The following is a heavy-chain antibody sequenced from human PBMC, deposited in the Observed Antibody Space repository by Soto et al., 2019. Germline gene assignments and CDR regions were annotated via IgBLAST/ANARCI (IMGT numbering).Heavy chain of an antibody. D-gene: IGHD4-17*01. CDR2: IYSGGST. Sequence: GSLRLSCAASGFTVSSNYMSWVRQAPGKGLEWVSVIYSGGSTYYADSVKGRFTTSRDNSKNTLYLQMNSLRAEDTAVYYCARARVPDYGDYGDYFDYWGQGTLVTVSS. J-gene: IGHJ4*02. CDR3: ARARVPDYGDYGDYFDY. V-gene: IGHV3-53*01. CDR1: GFTVSSNY.